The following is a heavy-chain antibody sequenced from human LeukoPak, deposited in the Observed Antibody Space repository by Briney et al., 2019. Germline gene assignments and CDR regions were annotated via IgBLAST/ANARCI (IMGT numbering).Heavy chain of an antibody. CDR2: FDPEDGET. J-gene: IGHJ6*03. Sequence: ASVKVSCKVSGYTLTELSMHWVRQAPGKGLEWMGGFDPEDGETIYAQKFQGRVTMTEDTSTDTAYMELSSLRSEDTAVYYCATAEYNWNVGRSSNYYYYYMDVWGKGTTVTVSS. CDR1: GYTLTELS. V-gene: IGHV1-24*01. D-gene: IGHD1-20*01. CDR3: ATAEYNWNVGRSSNYYYYYMDV.